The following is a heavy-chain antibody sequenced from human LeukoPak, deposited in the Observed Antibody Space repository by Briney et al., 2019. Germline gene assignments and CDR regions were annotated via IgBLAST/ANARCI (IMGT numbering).Heavy chain of an antibody. J-gene: IGHJ4*02. CDR2: ISGSGGST. Sequence: GGSLRLSCAASGFTFSSYAMSWVRQAPGKGLEWVSAISGSGGSTYYADSVKGRFTISRDNPKNTLYLEMNSLRAEDTAVYYCAKHYGSGTYDYFDYWGQGTLVTVSS. D-gene: IGHD3-10*01. V-gene: IGHV3-23*01. CDR3: AKHYGSGTYDYFDY. CDR1: GFTFSSYA.